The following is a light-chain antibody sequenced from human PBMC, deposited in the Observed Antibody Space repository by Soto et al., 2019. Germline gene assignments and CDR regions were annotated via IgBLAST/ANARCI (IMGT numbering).Light chain of an antibody. Sequence: EILLTQSPGTLSRSPGERATLSCRASQSVSSNLAWYQQKPGQAPRLLIYGASTRATGIPDRFSGSGSGTDFTLTISRLEHEDFVLYYCQHFRAFGQGTRLEI. V-gene: IGKV3-20*01. J-gene: IGKJ5*01. CDR1: QSVSSN. CDR2: GAS. CDR3: QHFRA.